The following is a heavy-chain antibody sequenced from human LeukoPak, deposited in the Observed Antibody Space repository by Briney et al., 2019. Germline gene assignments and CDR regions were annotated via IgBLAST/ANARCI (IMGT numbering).Heavy chain of an antibody. J-gene: IGHJ5*02. D-gene: IGHD5-18*01. CDR3: AKEYSLVDTAMVNRWFDP. Sequence: PGGSLRLSCAASGFTFSSYGMHWVRQAPGKGLEWVAFIRHDGSNKYYADSVKGRSTISRDNSKNTLYLQMNSLRAEDTAVYYCAKEYSLVDTAMVNRWFDPWGQGTLVTVSS. CDR2: IRHDGSNK. V-gene: IGHV3-30*02. CDR1: GFTFSSYG.